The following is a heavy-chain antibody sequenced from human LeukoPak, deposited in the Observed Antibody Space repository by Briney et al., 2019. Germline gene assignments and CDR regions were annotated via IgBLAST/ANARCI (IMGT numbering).Heavy chain of an antibody. J-gene: IGHJ4*02. CDR2: INWNGGST. CDR3: ARLKLMVAPDY. Sequence: GGSLRLSCAASGFTFDDYGVSWVRQAPGKGLEWVSGINWNGGSTGYADSVKGRFTISRDNAKNSLYLQMNSLRAEDTALYYCARLKLMVAPDYWGQGTLVTVSS. V-gene: IGHV3-20*04. D-gene: IGHD2-8*01. CDR1: GFTFDDYG.